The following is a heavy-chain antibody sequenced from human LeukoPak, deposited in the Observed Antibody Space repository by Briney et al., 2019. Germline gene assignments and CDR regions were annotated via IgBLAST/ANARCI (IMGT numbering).Heavy chain of an antibody. D-gene: IGHD4-17*01. J-gene: IGHJ5*02. CDR3: AREGTRAYDYGDSRFGSDP. Sequence: ASVKVSCKASGYTFTSYAMNWVRQAPGQGLEWMGWINTNTGNPTYAQGFTGRFVFSLDTSVSTAYLQISSLKAEDTAVYYCAREGTRAYDYGDSRFGSDPWGQGTLVTVSS. CDR1: GYTFTSYA. V-gene: IGHV7-4-1*02. CDR2: INTNTGNP.